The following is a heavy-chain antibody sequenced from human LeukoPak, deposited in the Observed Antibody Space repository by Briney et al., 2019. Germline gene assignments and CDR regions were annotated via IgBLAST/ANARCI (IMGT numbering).Heavy chain of an antibody. V-gene: IGHV3-30*07. J-gene: IGHJ4*02. D-gene: IGHD3-22*01. CDR3: ARVGGGYYDSSGSGFDY. CDR1: GFAFSSYS. Sequence: QPGRSLRLSCAASGFAFSSYSMHWVRQAPGRGLEWVALISYDGSTKYYADSVKGRFTISRDNSKNTLYLQMNSLRAEDTAVYYCARVGGGYYDSSGSGFDYWGQGTLVTVSS. CDR2: ISYDGSTK.